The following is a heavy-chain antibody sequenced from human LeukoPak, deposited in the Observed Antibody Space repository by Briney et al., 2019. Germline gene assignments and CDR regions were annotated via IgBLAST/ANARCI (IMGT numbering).Heavy chain of an antibody. J-gene: IGHJ4*02. CDR1: GGSISSYY. CDR2: IYYSGST. CDR3: AREIRHEGIAARGGVDY. V-gene: IGHV4-59*01. Sequence: SETLSLTCTVSGGSISSYYWSWIRQPPGKGLEWIGYIYYSGSTNYNPSLKSRVTISVDTSKNQFSLKLSSVTAADTAVYYCAREIRHEGIAARGGVDYWGQGTLVTVSS. D-gene: IGHD6-6*01.